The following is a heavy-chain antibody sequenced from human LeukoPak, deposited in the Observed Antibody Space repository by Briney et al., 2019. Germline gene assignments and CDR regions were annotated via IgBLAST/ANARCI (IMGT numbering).Heavy chain of an antibody. J-gene: IGHJ4*02. CDR1: GFTFSNYA. D-gene: IGHD4/OR15-4a*01. V-gene: IGHV3-23*01. CDR2: VSGDAGDT. Sequence: GGSLRLSCAASGFTFSNYAMSWVRQAPGKGLEWVSTVSGDAGDTYYADSVKGRFSISRDNSKNTLYLQMNSLRAEDTAVYYCARDYGGSRDFDLWGQGTLVTVSS. CDR3: ARDYGGSRDFDL.